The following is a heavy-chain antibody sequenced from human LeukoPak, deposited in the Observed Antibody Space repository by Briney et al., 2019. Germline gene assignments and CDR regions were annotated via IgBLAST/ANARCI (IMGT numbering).Heavy chain of an antibody. CDR1: GFTFSSYA. CDR3: AKGGSGWSGQTFDC. V-gene: IGHV3-23*01. J-gene: IGHJ4*02. D-gene: IGHD6-19*01. CDR2: ISGSGGST. Sequence: PGGSLRLSCAASGFTFSSYAMSWVRQAPGKGLEWVSAISGSGGSTYYADSVKGRFTISRDNSKNTLYLQMNSLRAGDTAVYYCAKGGSGWSGQTFDCWGQGTLVTVSS.